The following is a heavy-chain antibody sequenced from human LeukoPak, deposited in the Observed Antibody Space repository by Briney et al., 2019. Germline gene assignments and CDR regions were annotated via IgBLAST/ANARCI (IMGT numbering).Heavy chain of an antibody. CDR1: GYTFTSYD. CDR2: MNPNSGNT. J-gene: IGHJ1*01. CDR3: ARGHYYDSSGYYSVEYFQH. D-gene: IGHD3-22*01. V-gene: IGHV1-8*01. Sequence: ASVKVSCKASGYTFTSYDINWVRQATGQGLEGMGWMNPNSGNTGYAQKFQGRVTMTRNTSISTAYMELSSLRSEDTAVYYCARGHYYDSSGYYSVEYFQHWGQGTLVTVSS.